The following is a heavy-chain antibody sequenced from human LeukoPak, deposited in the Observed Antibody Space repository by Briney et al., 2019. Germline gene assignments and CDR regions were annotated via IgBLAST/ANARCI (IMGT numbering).Heavy chain of an antibody. J-gene: IGHJ4*02. CDR1: GFTVSSNY. D-gene: IGHD3-9*01. V-gene: IGHV3-66*01. CDR2: IYSGGST. Sequence: GGSLRLSCAASGFTVSSNYMSWVRQAPGKGLEWVSVIYSGGSTYYADSVKGRFTISRDNSKNTLYLQMNSLRAEGTAVYYCALNYDILTGYYYFDYWGQGALVTVSS. CDR3: ALNYDILTGYYYFDY.